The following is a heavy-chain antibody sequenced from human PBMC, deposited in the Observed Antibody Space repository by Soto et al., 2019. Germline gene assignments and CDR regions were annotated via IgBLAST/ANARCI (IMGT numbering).Heavy chain of an antibody. D-gene: IGHD1-26*01. Sequence: GGSLSLSCAVSGFPFSNYSMSWVRQAPGKGLEWVSGLSSGGETTHYADSVKGRFTISRDNSKNTLYLQMNSLRADDTAMYYCAKTVGTSSKFDYWGRGTLVTVSS. CDR3: AKTVGTSSKFDY. CDR2: LSSGGETT. J-gene: IGHJ4*02. V-gene: IGHV3-23*01. CDR1: GFPFSNYS.